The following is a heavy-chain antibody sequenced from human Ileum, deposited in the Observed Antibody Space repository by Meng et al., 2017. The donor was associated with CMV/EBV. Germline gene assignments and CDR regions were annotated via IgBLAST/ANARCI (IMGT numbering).Heavy chain of an antibody. V-gene: IGHV1-2*02. J-gene: IGHJ4*02. CDR1: GYTFTDYY. D-gene: IGHD5-12*01. CDR3: ARVVGGSSGYVY. Sequence: QVQLVQSGAEVKEPGASVKVSCKPSGYTFTDYYMHWVRQAPGQGLEWMGWINPNSGGTSYAQKFQGRVTMTGDTSISTGYMELSRLTSDDTAVYYCARVVGGSSGYVYWGQGTLVTVSS. CDR2: INPNSGGT.